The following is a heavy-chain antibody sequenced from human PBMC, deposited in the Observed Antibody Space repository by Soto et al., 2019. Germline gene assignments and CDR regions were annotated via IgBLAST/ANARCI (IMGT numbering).Heavy chain of an antibody. J-gene: IGHJ5*02. V-gene: IGHV4-30-4*01. D-gene: IGHD3-10*01. Sequence: QVQLQESGPGLVKPSQTLSLTCTVSGGSISSGDYYWSWIRQPPGKGLEWIGYIYYSGSTYYNPSLKSRVTISVDTSKNQFSLKLSSVPAADTAVYYCATSYYYGSGSYYGSLGDWFDPWGQGTLVTVSS. CDR3: ATSYYYGSGSYYGSLGDWFDP. CDR2: IYYSGST. CDR1: GGSISSGDYY.